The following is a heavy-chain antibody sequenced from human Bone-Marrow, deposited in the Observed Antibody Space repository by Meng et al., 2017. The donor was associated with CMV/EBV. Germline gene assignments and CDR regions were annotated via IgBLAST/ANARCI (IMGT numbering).Heavy chain of an antibody. CDR1: GGSFSGYY. CDR2: INHSEST. D-gene: IGHD5-18*01. CDR3: ARADTAMVIGY. J-gene: IGHJ4*02. V-gene: IGHV4-34*01. Sequence: SETLSLTCAVYGGSFSGYYWSWIRQPPGKGLEWIGEINHSESTNYNPSLKSRVTISVDTSKNQFSLKLSSVTAADTAVYYCARADTAMVIGYWGQGTLVTVSS.